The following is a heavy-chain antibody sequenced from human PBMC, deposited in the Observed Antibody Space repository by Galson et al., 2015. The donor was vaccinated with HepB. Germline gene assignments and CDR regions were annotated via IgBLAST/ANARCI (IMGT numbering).Heavy chain of an antibody. CDR2: INPSGGST. CDR1: GYTFTSYY. CDR3: ARALGSYPVTNDAFDI. Sequence: SVKVSCKASGYTFTSYYMHWVRQAPGQGLEWMGIINPSGGSTSYAQKFQGRVTMTRDTSTSTVYMELSSLRSEDTAVYYCARALGSYPVTNDAFDIWGQGTMVTVSS. D-gene: IGHD1-26*01. V-gene: IGHV1-46*01. J-gene: IGHJ3*02.